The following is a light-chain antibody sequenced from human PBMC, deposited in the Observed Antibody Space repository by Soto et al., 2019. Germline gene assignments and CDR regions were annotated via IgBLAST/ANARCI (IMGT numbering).Light chain of an antibody. J-gene: IGLJ1*01. Sequence: QSVLTQPASVSGSPGQSITISCTGTSSDIGSYNLVSWYQQHPGKAPRLMISEVTKRPSGISNRFSGSKSGNTASLTISGLQAEDEADYYCCSFVHITTSYVLGTGTKVTVL. CDR2: EVT. CDR1: SSDIGSYNL. V-gene: IGLV2-23*02. CDR3: CSFVHITTSYV.